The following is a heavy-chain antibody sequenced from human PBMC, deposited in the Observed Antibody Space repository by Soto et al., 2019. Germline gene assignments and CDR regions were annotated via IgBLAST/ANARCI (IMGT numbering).Heavy chain of an antibody. J-gene: IGHJ3*01. D-gene: IGHD1-1*01. V-gene: IGHV3-53*01. CDR3: ATWHEREHAYDV. CDR2: LYDVDGS. Sequence: DVQLVESGGGLIQPGGSLRLSCAAFGLTISGKKYVAWVRQAPGKGLQWVSALYDVDGSFYADSVKGRFTTSSDSSKTTVYIQMNDLRPDDTAVYYCATWHEREHAYDVWGQGTTVTVSS. CDR1: GLTISGKKY.